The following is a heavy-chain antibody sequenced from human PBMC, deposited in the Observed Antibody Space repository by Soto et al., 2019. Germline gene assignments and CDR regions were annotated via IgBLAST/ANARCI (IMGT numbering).Heavy chain of an antibody. D-gene: IGHD4-17*01. CDR3: ARGRGYGDYFYFDY. V-gene: IGHV3-74*01. J-gene: IGHJ4*02. CDR2: IGSDGSPT. Sequence: EVQLVESGGGLVQPGXXLRLSCAASXXXXSSYXXXXVHQAPGKGLVWVSRIGSDGSPTRYADSVKGRFTISRDNAKNTLYLQMSSLRAEDTAVYYCARGRGYGDYFYFDYWGQGTLVTVSS. CDR1: XXXXSSYX.